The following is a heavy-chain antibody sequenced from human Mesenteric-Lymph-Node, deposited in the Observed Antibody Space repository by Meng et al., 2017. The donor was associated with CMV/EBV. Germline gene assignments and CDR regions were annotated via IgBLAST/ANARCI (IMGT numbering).Heavy chain of an antibody. CDR3: AGGRTRPYYYGMDV. Sequence: QTLSLTCAVYGGSFSGYYWSWIRQPPGKGREWIGEINHSGSNNDNPSTKIRVTISVDTSKNQFSLKRSSVTAADTAVYYCAGGRTRPYYYGMDVWGQGTTVTVSS. D-gene: IGHD2-2*01. J-gene: IGHJ6*02. CDR1: GGSFSGYY. V-gene: IGHV4-34*01. CDR2: INHSGSN.